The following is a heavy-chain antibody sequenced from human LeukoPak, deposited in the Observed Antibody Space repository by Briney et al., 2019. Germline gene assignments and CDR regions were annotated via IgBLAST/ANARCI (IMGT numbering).Heavy chain of an antibody. CDR2: IIPILGIA. Sequence: SVTVSCKASGGTFSSYAISWVRQAPGQGLEWMGRIIPILGIANYAQKFQGRVTITADKSTSTAYMELSSLRSEDTAVYYCARDFIADDAFDIWGQGTMVTVSS. V-gene: IGHV1-69*04. CDR1: GGTFSSYA. D-gene: IGHD6-13*01. J-gene: IGHJ3*02. CDR3: ARDFIADDAFDI.